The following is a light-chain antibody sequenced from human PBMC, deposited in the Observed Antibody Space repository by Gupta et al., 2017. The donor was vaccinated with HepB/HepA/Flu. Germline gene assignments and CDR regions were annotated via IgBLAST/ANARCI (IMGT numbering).Light chain of an antibody. CDR2: GAS. V-gene: IGKV3-15*01. CDR3: QQYNNWLGT. J-gene: IGKJ3*01. CDR1: QSVSSN. Sequence: EIFTKQSPATLPVSPGERATLSCRASQSVSSNLAWYQQKPGQAPRLLIYGASTRATGIPARFSGSGSGTEFTLTISSLQSEDFAVYYCQQYNNWLGTFGPGTKVDIK.